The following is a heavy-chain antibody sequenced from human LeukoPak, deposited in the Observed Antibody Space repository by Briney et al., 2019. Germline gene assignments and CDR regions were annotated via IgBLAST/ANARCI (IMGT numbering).Heavy chain of an antibody. Sequence: SETLSLTCTVSGASIGNYYWNWVRQSPGKGLEWIGYMFYNGGSNYNPSLESRVTMSIGTSKSQFFLNLTSVTAADTAVYYCAKDVHRFLATYFDPWGQGILVTVSS. CDR2: MFYNGGS. D-gene: IGHD2/OR15-2a*01. CDR3: AKDVHRFLATYFDP. V-gene: IGHV4-59*12. J-gene: IGHJ5*02. CDR1: GASIGNYY.